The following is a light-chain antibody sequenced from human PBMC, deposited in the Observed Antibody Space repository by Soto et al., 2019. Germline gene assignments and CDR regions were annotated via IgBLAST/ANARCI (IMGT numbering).Light chain of an antibody. CDR2: DVS. J-gene: IGLJ1*01. Sequence: QSALTQPASVSGSPGQSITISCTGTSSAVGAYNYASWYQQYPGEAPKVIIYDVSHRSAGVSNRFSGSKSGNTASLTISGLQSQDEADYYCSSYTSATTYVFGTGTKVTVL. V-gene: IGLV2-14*01. CDR1: SSAVGAYNY. CDR3: SSYTSATTYV.